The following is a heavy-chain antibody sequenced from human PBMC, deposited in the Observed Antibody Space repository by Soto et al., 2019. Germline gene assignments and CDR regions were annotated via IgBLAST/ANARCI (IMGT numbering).Heavy chain of an antibody. V-gene: IGHV1-69*08. J-gene: IGHJ4*02. CDR3: AGEVATSRTIDY. CDR2: IIPILGIA. Sequence: QVQLVQSGAEVKKPGSSVKVSCRASGGTFSSYTISWVRQAPGQGLEWMVRIIPILGIANYAQKFQGRVTITADKSTSTADMELSSLRSEDKAVYYCAGEVATSRTIDYWGQGTLVTVSS. D-gene: IGHD5-12*01. CDR1: GGTFSSYT.